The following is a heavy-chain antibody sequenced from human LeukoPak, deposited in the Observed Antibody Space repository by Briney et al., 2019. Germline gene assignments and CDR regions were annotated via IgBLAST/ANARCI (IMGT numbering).Heavy chain of an antibody. CDR2: IKSDGITT. D-gene: IGHD5-12*01. J-gene: IGHJ4*02. CDR1: GFTFTNYW. CDR3: ARGMFGGYSTDY. Sequence: PGGSLRLSCAASGFTFTNYWIHWVRHAPGKGLMWISRIKSDGITTNYADSVKGRFTISRDNAKNTVYLQMNSLRAEDTAVYYCARGMFGGYSTDYWGQGTWVPVSS. V-gene: IGHV3-74*01.